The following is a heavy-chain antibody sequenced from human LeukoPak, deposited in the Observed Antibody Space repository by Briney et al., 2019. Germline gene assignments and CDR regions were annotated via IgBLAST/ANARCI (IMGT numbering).Heavy chain of an antibody. CDR3: ARQDRGYSGYDMSNAFDI. V-gene: IGHV4-39*01. CDR2: IYYSGST. J-gene: IGHJ3*02. Sequence: SETLSLTCTVSGGSISSSSYYWGWIRQPPGKGLEWIGSIYYSGSTYYNPSLKSRVTISVDTSKNQFSLKLSSVTAADTAVYYCARQDRGYSGYDMSNAFDIWGQGTMVTVSS. D-gene: IGHD5-12*01. CDR1: GGSISSSSYY.